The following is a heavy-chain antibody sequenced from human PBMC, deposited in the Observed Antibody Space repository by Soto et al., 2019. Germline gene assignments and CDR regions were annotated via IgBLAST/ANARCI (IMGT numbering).Heavy chain of an antibody. CDR3: ARDNYYGSGSYYSYYYYYGMDV. D-gene: IGHD3-10*01. J-gene: IGHJ6*02. CDR1: GFTFSSYG. Sequence: PGGSLRLSCAASGFTFSSYGMHWVRQAPGKGLEWVAVIWYDGSNKYYADSVKGRFTISRDNSKNTLYLQMNSLRAEDTAVYYCARDNYYGSGSYYSYYYYYGMDVWGQGTTVTVSS. CDR2: IWYDGSNK. V-gene: IGHV3-33*01.